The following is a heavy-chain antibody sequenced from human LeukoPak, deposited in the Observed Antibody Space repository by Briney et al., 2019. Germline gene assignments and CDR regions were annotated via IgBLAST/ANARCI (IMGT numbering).Heavy chain of an antibody. CDR3: ARSFYGSPDY. J-gene: IGHJ4*02. CDR1: GGSISSSSYY. Sequence: SETLSLTCSVSGGSISSSSYYWGWIRQPPGKGLEWIGTIYYSGNTYYIPSLKSRVTISVDTSKNQFSLKLSSVTAADTAVYYCARSFYGSPDYWGQGTLVTVSS. CDR2: IYYSGNT. V-gene: IGHV4-39*07. D-gene: IGHD3-3*02.